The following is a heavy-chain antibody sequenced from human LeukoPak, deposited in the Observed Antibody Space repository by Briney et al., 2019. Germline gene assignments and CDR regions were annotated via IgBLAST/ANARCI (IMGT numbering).Heavy chain of an antibody. D-gene: IGHD3-16*02. CDR2: INHSGSI. V-gene: IGHV4-34*01. J-gene: IGHJ4*02. CDR1: GGSFSGYY. Sequence: SETLSLTCAVYGGSFSGYYWSWIRQPPGKGLEWIGEINHSGSINYNPSLKSRVTISVDTSKNQFSLKLSSVTAADTAVYYCARGVSDYVWGSYRHHFDYWGQGTLVTVSS. CDR3: ARGVSDYVWGSYRHHFDY.